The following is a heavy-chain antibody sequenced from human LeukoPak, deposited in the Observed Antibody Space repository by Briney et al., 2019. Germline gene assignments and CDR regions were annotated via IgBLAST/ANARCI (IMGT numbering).Heavy chain of an antibody. J-gene: IGHJ4*02. D-gene: IGHD3-10*01. V-gene: IGHV4-30-2*02. CDR1: GGSISSGGYS. CDR3: VRDRELNY. CDR2: IYHSGST. Sequence: SETLSLTCAVSGGSISSGGYSWSWIRQPPGKGLEWIGYIYHSGSTYYNPSLKSRVTISEDTPKNQSSLKLSSVTAADTAVYYCVRDRELNYWGQGTLVTVSS.